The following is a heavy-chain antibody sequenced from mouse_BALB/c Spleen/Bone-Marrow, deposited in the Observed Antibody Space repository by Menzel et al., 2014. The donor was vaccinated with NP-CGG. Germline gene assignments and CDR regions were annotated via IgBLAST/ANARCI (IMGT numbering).Heavy chain of an antibody. CDR2: ISYDGSN. V-gene: IGHV3-6*02. D-gene: IGHD2-10*02. CDR3: ARVYGNYFFAY. Sequence: VQLKESGPGLVKPSQSLSLTCSVTGYSITSGYYWNWIRQFPGNKLEWMGYISYDGSNNYNPSLKNRISTTRDTSKNQFFLKLNSVTTEDTATYYCARVYGNYFFAYWGQGTLVTVSA. J-gene: IGHJ3*01. CDR1: GYSITSGYY.